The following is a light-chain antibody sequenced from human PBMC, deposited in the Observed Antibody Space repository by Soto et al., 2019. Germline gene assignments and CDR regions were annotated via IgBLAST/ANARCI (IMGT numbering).Light chain of an antibody. V-gene: IGKV3-15*01. Sequence: EIVMTQSPATLSVSPGERATLSCRASQSVSSNLAWYQQKPGQAPRLLIYGASTRATGIPARFSGSGSGTEFTLTISGLQSEDFAVYYCQQYHNLPPYTFGQGTKREIK. CDR1: QSVSSN. CDR2: GAS. J-gene: IGKJ2*01. CDR3: QQYHNLPPYT.